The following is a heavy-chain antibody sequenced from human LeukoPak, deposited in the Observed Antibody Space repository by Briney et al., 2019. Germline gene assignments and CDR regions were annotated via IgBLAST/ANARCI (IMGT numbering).Heavy chain of an antibody. D-gene: IGHD3-10*01. V-gene: IGHV1-3*03. CDR1: GYTFTSYT. CDR2: INAGNGNT. J-gene: IGHJ6*03. Sequence: ASVKVSCKASGYTFTSYTIHWVRQAPGQRLEWMGWINAGNGNTKYSQEFQDRVTITRDTSASTAYMELSSLRSEDMAVYYCARGGDMVRGVIMNYYMDVWGKGTTVTVSS. CDR3: ARGGDMVRGVIMNYYMDV.